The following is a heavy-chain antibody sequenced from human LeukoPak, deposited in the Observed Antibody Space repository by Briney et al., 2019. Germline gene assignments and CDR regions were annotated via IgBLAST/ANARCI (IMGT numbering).Heavy chain of an antibody. CDR1: GFTFSSYA. CDR2: ISYDGSNK. Sequence: GGSLRLSCAASGFTFSSYAMHWVRQAPGKGLEWVALISYDGSNKYYVDSVKGRFTISRDNSKNTLYLQMNSLRAEDTAVYYCAKVGYSYGHYYYYMDVWGKGTTVTVSS. D-gene: IGHD5-18*01. J-gene: IGHJ6*03. CDR3: AKVGYSYGHYYYYMDV. V-gene: IGHV3-30*04.